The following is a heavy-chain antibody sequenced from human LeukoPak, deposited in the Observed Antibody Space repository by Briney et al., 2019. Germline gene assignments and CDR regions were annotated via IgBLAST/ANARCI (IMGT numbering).Heavy chain of an antibody. CDR1: GFTFSSYA. J-gene: IGHJ5*02. Sequence: GGSLRLSCAASGFTFSSYAMSWVRQAPGKGLEWVANIKQDGSEKYYVDSVKGRFTISRDNAKNTLYLQMNSLRAEDTAVYYCARGPDSSDYYPKGFDPWGQGTLVTVSS. CDR2: IKQDGSEK. V-gene: IGHV3-7*01. D-gene: IGHD3-22*01. CDR3: ARGPDSSDYYPKGFDP.